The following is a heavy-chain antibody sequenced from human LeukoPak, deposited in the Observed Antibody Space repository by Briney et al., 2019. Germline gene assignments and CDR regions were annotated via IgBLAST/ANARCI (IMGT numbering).Heavy chain of an antibody. V-gene: IGHV3-11*04. CDR1: GFTFSDYY. J-gene: IGHJ4*02. D-gene: IGHD3-16*01. CDR2: ISSSGSTI. Sequence: GALLLSCAASGFTFSDYYMSWIRQAPGKGLEWVSYISSSGSTIYYADSVKGRFTISRDNAKNSLYLQMNSLRAEDTAVYYCARVARSGGSYIDYWGQGTLVTVSS. CDR3: ARVARSGGSYIDY.